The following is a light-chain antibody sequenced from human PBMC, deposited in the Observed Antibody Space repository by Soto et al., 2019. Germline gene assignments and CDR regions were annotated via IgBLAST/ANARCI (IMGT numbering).Light chain of an antibody. CDR2: KAS. J-gene: IGKJ4*01. Sequence: DIQMTQPPSTLSASVGDRVTITCRASQSISSWLAWYQQKPGKAPKLLIYKASSLESGVPSTFSGSGSGTEFTLTISSLQPDDCATYYCQQYNSYSLTFGGGTKVDIK. CDR1: QSISSW. CDR3: QQYNSYSLT. V-gene: IGKV1-5*03.